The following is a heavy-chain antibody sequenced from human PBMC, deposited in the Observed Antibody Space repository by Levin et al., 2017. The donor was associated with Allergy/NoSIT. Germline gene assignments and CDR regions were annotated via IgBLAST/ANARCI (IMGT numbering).Heavy chain of an antibody. Sequence: GGSLRLSCQGSGFSFTSYWIGWVRQMPGKGLEWMGIIYPGDSDTRYSPSFQGQVTISADKSNSTPYLQMSSLKASDTAIYYCAGRSTRDYYYYMDVWGKGTTVTVSS. V-gene: IGHV5-51*01. J-gene: IGHJ6*03. D-gene: IGHD2/OR15-2a*01. CDR1: GFSFTSYW. CDR3: AGRSTRDYYYYMDV. CDR2: IYPGDSDT.